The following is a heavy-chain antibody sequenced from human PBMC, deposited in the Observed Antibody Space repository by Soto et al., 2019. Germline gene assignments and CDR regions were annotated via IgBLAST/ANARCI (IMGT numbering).Heavy chain of an antibody. Sequence: QVRLQQWGAGLVKPSETLSLTCAVYGGSFNNYCWSWIRQSPGKGLQWVGDICPGGRTNNNPSLKREDSLEMDETKNYISMRFPSVTVADTEVYDCARGDYGQYGAYNWFDPWGQGTLVTVAS. CDR3: ARGDYGQYGAYNWFDP. CDR1: GGSFNNYC. CDR2: ICPGGRT. J-gene: IGHJ5*02. D-gene: IGHD3-10*01. V-gene: IGHV4-34*02.